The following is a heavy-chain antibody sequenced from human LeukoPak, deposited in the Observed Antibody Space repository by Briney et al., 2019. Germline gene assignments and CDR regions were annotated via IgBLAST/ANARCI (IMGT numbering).Heavy chain of an antibody. CDR1: GGTLSSYA. Sequence: SVKVSCKASGGTLSSYAISWVRQAPGQGLEWMGRIIPILGIANYAQKFQGRVTITADKSTSTAYMELSSLRSEDTAVYYCARDVSGWYDYWGQGTLVTVSS. D-gene: IGHD6-19*01. CDR3: ARDVSGWYDY. V-gene: IGHV1-69*04. J-gene: IGHJ4*02. CDR2: IIPILGIA.